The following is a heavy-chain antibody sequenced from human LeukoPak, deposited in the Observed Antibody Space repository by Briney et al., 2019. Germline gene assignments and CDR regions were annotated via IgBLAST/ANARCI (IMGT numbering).Heavy chain of an antibody. CDR1: GGSISGYY. CDR2: INHSGST. D-gene: IGHD3-9*01. CDR3: ARKDILTGYPFGY. V-gene: IGHV4-34*01. Sequence: SETLSLTCAVYGGSISGYYWSWIRQPPGKGLEWIGEINHSGSTNYNPSLKSRVTISVDTSKNQFSLKLSSVTAADTAVFYCARKDILTGYPFGYWGQGTLVTVSS. J-gene: IGHJ4*02.